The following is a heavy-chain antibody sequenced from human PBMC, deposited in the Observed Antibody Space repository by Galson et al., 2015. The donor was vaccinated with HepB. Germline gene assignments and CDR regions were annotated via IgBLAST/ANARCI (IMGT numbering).Heavy chain of an antibody. D-gene: IGHD3-10*01. V-gene: IGHV3-48*02. CDR2: ISSTGTTM. J-gene: IGHJ2*01. CDR3: ARVYFGSGRSSAYWYFDL. CDR1: GFTFSSYT. Sequence: SLRLSCAASGFTFSSYTMNWVRQAPGKGLESVSYISSTGTTMYYADSAKGRFTISRDNAQNSLYLQMNILRYEYTAVYYCARVYFGSGRSSAYWYFDLWGRGALVTVSS.